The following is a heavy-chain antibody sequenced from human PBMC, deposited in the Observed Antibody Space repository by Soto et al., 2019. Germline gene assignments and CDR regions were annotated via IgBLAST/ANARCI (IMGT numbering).Heavy chain of an antibody. CDR1: GFTFSSYG. CDR2: ISDDGSNK. Sequence: QVQLVESGGGVVQPGRSLRLSCAASGFTFSSYGMHWVRQAPGKGLEWVAVISDDGSNKYYADSLKGRFTISRDNSKNALYLQMNRLRAEDTAVYYCGKEWVYATSGWSFAYWGQGTLVTVSS. V-gene: IGHV3-30*18. CDR3: GKEWVYATSGWSFAY. J-gene: IGHJ4*02. D-gene: IGHD3-22*01.